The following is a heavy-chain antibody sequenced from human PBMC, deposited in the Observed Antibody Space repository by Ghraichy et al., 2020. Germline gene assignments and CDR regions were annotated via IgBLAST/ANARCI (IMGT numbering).Heavy chain of an antibody. Sequence: ASVKVSCKVSGYTLTELSMHWVRQAPGKGLEWMGGFDPEDGETIYAQKFQGRVTMTEDTSTDTAYMELSSLRSEDTAVYYCATYGSGSYYTISNNNGPNWFDPWGQGTLVTVSS. CDR2: FDPEDGET. V-gene: IGHV1-24*01. CDR1: GYTLTELS. CDR3: ATYGSGSYYTISNNNGPNWFDP. D-gene: IGHD3-10*01. J-gene: IGHJ5*02.